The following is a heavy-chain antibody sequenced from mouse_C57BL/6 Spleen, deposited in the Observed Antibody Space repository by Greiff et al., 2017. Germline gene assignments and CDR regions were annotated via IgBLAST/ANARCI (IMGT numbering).Heavy chain of an antibody. D-gene: IGHD1-1*01. CDR1: GYRFTSYW. CDR3: TRRRSSYDYAMDY. V-gene: IGHV1-5*01. CDR2: IYPGNSDT. J-gene: IGHJ4*01. Sequence: VQLQQSGTVLARPGASVKMSCKTSGYRFTSYWMHWVKQRPGQGLEWIGAIYPGNSDTSYDQKFKGKAKLTAVTSASTAYMELSSLTNEDSAVYYCTRRRSSYDYAMDYWGQGTSVTVSS.